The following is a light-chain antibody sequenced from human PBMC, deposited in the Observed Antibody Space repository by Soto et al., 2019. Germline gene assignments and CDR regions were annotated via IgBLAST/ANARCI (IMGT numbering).Light chain of an antibody. Sequence: DLQMTQSPSSLSASVGDRVTITCRAGQTVTDYLNWFQLKPGKAPKLLIYDASSLESGVPSRFSGSASGTEFTLTISSLHPDDFATYDCQQYNNYSTFGQGTKVDIK. CDR2: DAS. V-gene: IGKV1-5*01. CDR1: QTVTDY. CDR3: QQYNNYST. J-gene: IGKJ1*01.